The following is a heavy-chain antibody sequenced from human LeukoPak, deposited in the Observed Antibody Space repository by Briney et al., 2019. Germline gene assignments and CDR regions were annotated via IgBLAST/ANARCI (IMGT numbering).Heavy chain of an antibody. CDR3: ARDTAYYDGEYYFEY. CDR2: INPNSGGT. V-gene: IGHV1-2*02. J-gene: IGHJ4*02. Sequence: ASVKVSCKASGYTFTGYYIHWVRQAPGQGLEWMGWINPNSGGTNYAQKFQGRVTMTGDTSTSTAYMELSSLRSDDTAVYYCARDTAYYDGEYYFEYWGQGALVTVSS. D-gene: IGHD3-22*01. CDR1: GYTFTGYY.